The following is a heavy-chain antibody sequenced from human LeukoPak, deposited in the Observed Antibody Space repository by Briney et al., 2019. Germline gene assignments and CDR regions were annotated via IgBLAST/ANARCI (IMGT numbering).Heavy chain of an antibody. J-gene: IGHJ5*02. CDR2: IYYSGST. CDR3: ARDLTDYGDYGREGWFDP. Sequence: SETLSLTCTVSGGSISSYYWSWIRQPPGKGLEWIGYIYYSGSTNYNPSLKSRVTISVDTSKNQFSLKLSSVTAADTAVYYCARDLTDYGDYGREGWFDPWGQGTLVTVSS. V-gene: IGHV4-59*01. CDR1: GGSISSYY. D-gene: IGHD4-17*01.